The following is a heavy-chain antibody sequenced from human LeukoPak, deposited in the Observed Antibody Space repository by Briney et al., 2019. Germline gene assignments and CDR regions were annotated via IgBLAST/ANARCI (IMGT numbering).Heavy chain of an antibody. V-gene: IGHV3-9*01. J-gene: IGHJ4*02. Sequence: GGSLRLSCEASGFSFDYYAMHWVRQAPGKGLEWIAGISRNSYNIAYGDSVKGRFTTSRDNAKKSLSLQMNSLGTEDTAFYYCAKSRDDGTGYYYDYWGQGVLVAVAS. CDR3: AKSRDDGTGYYYDY. CDR1: GFSFDYYA. D-gene: IGHD3-9*01. CDR2: ISRNSYNI.